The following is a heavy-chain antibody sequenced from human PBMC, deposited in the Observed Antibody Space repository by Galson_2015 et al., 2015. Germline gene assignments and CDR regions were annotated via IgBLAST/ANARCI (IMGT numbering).Heavy chain of an antibody. CDR3: ARDSAQRNSYEGMED. CDR2: ISYDGSNE. D-gene: IGHD2-2*01. CDR1: QFTFSNSA. V-gene: IGHV3-30*01. J-gene: IGHJ4*02. Sequence: SLRLSCAASQFTFSNSAIHWVRQAPGEGLEWVAVISYDGSNEYYADSVKGRFAISRDSSKNTVHLQMNSLRTEDTAMYYCARDSAQRNSYEGMEDWGQGTRVIVSS.